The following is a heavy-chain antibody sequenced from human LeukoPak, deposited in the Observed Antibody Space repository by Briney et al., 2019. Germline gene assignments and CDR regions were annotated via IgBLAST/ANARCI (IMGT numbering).Heavy chain of an antibody. Sequence: GGSLRLSCAASGFTFSSYSMNWVRQAPGKGLEWVSSISSSSSYIYYADSVKGRFTISRDNAKNSLYLQVNSLRAEDTAVYYCARDVGGYSYGFVYWGQGTLVTVSS. D-gene: IGHD5-18*01. J-gene: IGHJ4*02. V-gene: IGHV3-21*01. CDR2: ISSSSSYI. CDR3: ARDVGGYSYGFVY. CDR1: GFTFSSYS.